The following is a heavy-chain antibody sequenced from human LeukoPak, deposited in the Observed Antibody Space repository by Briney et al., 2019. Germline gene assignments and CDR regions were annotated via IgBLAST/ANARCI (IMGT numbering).Heavy chain of an antibody. CDR3: ARSGLSRFGF. J-gene: IGHJ4*02. D-gene: IGHD2/OR15-2a*01. V-gene: IGHV3-21*04. CDR1: GFTFSSYS. CDR2: IYSDNT. Sequence: GGSLRLSCAASGFTFSSYSMSWVRQAPGKGLEWVSFIYSDNTHYSDSVKGRFTLSRDNVKNSLYLQMNSLRAEDTALYYCARSGLSRFGFWGQGTLVTVSS.